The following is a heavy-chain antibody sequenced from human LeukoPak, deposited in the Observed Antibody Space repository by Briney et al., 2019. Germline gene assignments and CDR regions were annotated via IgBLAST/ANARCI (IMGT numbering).Heavy chain of an antibody. CDR3: ARDDGSIVGATTLDY. V-gene: IGHV3-30-3*01. CDR2: ISYDGSNK. J-gene: IGHJ4*02. D-gene: IGHD1-26*01. CDR1: GFTLSSYA. Sequence: GGSLRLSCAASGFTLSSYAMHWVRQAPGKGLEWVAVISYDGSNKYYADSVKGRFTISRDNSKNTLYLQMNSLRAEDTAVYHCARDDGSIVGATTLDYWGQGTLVTVSS.